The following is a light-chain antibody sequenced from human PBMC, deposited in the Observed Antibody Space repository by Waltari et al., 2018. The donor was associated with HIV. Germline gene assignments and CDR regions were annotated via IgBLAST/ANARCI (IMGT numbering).Light chain of an antibody. J-gene: IGLJ1*01. CDR3: SSYTSTSTVYV. CDR2: AVS. V-gene: IGLV2-14*03. Sequence: RAPKLMIYAVSNRPSGVSNRFSGSKSDNTASLTISGLQAEDEADYYCSSYTSTSTVYVFGTGTEVTVL.